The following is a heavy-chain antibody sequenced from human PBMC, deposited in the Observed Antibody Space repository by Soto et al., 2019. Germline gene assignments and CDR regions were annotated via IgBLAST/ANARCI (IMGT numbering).Heavy chain of an antibody. D-gene: IGHD4-17*01. Sequence: SLRLSCASSGFTFSSYGMHWVRQAPGKGLEWVAVISYDGSNKYYADSVKGRFTISRDNSKNTLYLQMNSLRAEDTAVYYCAKEETTVTRYYYYYGMDVWGQGTTVTVSS. CDR1: GFTFSSYG. CDR3: AKEETTVTRYYYYYGMDV. J-gene: IGHJ6*02. V-gene: IGHV3-30*18. CDR2: ISYDGSNK.